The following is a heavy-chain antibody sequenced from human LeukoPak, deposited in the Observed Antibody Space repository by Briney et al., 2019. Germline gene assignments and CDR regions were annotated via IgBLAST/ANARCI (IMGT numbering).Heavy chain of an antibody. D-gene: IGHD6-19*01. CDR2: INPNSGGT. CDR1: GYTFTGYY. Sequence: ASVKVSCKASGYTFTGYYMHWVRQAPGQGLEWMGWINPNSGGTNYAQKFQGRVTMTRDTSISTDYMELSRLRSDDTAVYYCASPNSYSSGWYHVWGKGTTVTVSS. J-gene: IGHJ6*04. CDR3: ASPNSYSSGWYHV. V-gene: IGHV1-2*02.